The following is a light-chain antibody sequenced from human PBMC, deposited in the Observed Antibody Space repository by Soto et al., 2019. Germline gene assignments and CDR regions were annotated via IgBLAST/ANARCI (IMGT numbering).Light chain of an antibody. CDR3: TSYTITSPYV. Sequence: QSVLTQPASMSGSPGQSITISCTGTSSDIGRYNCVSWYQHHPGKAPKLIIYEATKRPSGVSYRFSGSKSGNTASLTISGLQAEDEADYYCTSYTITSPYVFGTGTKVTVL. CDR1: SSDIGRYNC. J-gene: IGLJ1*01. V-gene: IGLV2-14*01. CDR2: EAT.